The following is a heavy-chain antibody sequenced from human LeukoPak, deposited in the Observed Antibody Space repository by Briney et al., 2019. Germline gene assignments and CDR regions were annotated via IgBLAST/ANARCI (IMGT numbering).Heavy chain of an antibody. V-gene: IGHV4-31*03. Sequence: PSQTLSLTCTVSGGSISSGGYYWSWIRQHPGKGLEWIGYIYYSGSTYYNPSLKSRVTISVDTSKNQFSLKLSSVTAADTAVYYCARGPYYYDSSGYSYNNWFDPWGQGTLATVSS. CDR1: GGSISSGGYY. D-gene: IGHD3-22*01. J-gene: IGHJ5*02. CDR3: ARGPYYYDSSGYSYNNWFDP. CDR2: IYYSGST.